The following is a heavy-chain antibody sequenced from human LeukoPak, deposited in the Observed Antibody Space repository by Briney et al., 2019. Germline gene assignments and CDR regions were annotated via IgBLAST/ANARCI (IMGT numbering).Heavy chain of an antibody. CDR1: GGSISSSSYY. V-gene: IGHV4-39*01. CDR2: IYYSGST. D-gene: IGHD5-18*01. CDR3: ARGFPVTRGYSYGPIDY. J-gene: IGHJ4*02. Sequence: SETLSLTCTVSGGSISSSSYYWGWIRQPPGKGLEWIGSIYYSGSTYYNPSLKNRVTISVDTSKNQFSLKLSSVTAADTAVYYCARGFPVTRGYSYGPIDYWGQGTLVTVSS.